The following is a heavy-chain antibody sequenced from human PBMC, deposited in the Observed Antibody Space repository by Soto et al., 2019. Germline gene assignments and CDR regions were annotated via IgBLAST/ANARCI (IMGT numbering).Heavy chain of an antibody. CDR2: ISGSGGCT. D-gene: IGHD2-21*02. CDR1: GFTFSSYA. CDR3: AKTQTALVVVVTATH. Sequence: GGSLRLSCAASGFTFSSYAMSWVRQAPGKGLEWVSAISGSGGCTYYADSVKGRFTISRDNSKNTLYLQMNSLRAEDTAVYYCAKTQTALVVVVTATHWGQGTLVTVSS. J-gene: IGHJ4*02. V-gene: IGHV3-23*01.